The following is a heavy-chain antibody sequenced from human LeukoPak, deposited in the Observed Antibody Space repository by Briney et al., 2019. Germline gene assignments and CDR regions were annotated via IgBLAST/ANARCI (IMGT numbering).Heavy chain of an antibody. Sequence: ASVKVSCKASGYTFTSYDINWVRQATGQGLEWLGWMNPNSGNTGYAQRFQGRISTTSNTAISTVYMELSSLISDDTAVYYCARGRLHSAEFDPWGQGTLVTVSS. CDR2: MNPNSGNT. J-gene: IGHJ5*02. D-gene: IGHD1-26*01. CDR1: GYTFTSYD. V-gene: IGHV1-8*01. CDR3: ARGRLHSAEFDP.